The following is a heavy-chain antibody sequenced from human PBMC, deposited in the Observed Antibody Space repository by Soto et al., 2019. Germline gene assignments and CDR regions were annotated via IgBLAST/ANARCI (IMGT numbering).Heavy chain of an antibody. J-gene: IGHJ6*02. V-gene: IGHV3-33*01. CDR2: IWYDGSNK. Sequence: PGESLKISCAASGFTFSSYGMHWVRQAPGKGLEWVAVIWYDGSNKYYADSVKGRFTISRDNSKNTLYLQMNSLRAEDTAVYYCARDGDSSGWFRNYYYYGMDVWGQGTTVTVSS. D-gene: IGHD6-19*01. CDR3: ARDGDSSGWFRNYYYYGMDV. CDR1: GFTFSSYG.